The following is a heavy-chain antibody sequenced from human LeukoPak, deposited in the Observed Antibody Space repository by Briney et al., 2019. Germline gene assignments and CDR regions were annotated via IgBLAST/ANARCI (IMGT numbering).Heavy chain of an antibody. Sequence: PGGSLRLSCAASGFTFSSYWMHWVRQAPGKELVWVSRINSDGSSTSYADSVKGRFTISSANAKNTLYLQMNSLRAEDTAVYYCARAMNIKGGATSFDYWGQGTLDTVSS. CDR1: GFTFSSYW. V-gene: IGHV3-74*01. CDR3: ARAMNIKGGATSFDY. D-gene: IGHD1-26*01. CDR2: INSDGSST. J-gene: IGHJ4*02.